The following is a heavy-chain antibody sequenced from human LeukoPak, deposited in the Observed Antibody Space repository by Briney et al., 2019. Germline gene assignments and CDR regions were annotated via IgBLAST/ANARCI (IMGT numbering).Heavy chain of an antibody. V-gene: IGHV3-23*01. CDR3: AKDASPETYYYDSSGYYYDYFDY. Sequence: PGGSLRLSCAASGFTFSSYAMSWVRQAPGKGLEWVSAISGSGGSTYYADSVKGRFTISRDNSKNTPYLQMNSLRAEDTAVYYCAKDASPETYYYDSSGYYYDYFDYWGQGTLVTVSS. J-gene: IGHJ4*02. CDR1: GFTFSSYA. CDR2: ISGSGGST. D-gene: IGHD3-22*01.